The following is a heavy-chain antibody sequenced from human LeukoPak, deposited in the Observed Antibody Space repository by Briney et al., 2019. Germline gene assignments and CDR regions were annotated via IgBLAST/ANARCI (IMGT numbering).Heavy chain of an antibody. CDR2: ISSSSTI. CDR1: GFTFSSYS. CDR3: AKAAAVAGFDY. Sequence: PGGSLRLSCAASGFTFSSYSMNWVRQAPGKGLEWVSYISSSSTIYYADSVKGRFTISRDNAKNSLYLQMNSLRAEDTALYYCAKAAAVAGFDYWGQGTLVTVSS. J-gene: IGHJ4*02. V-gene: IGHV3-48*01. D-gene: IGHD6-19*01.